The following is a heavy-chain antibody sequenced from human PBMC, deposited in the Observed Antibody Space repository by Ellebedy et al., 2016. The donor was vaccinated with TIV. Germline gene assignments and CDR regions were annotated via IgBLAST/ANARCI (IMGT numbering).Heavy chain of an antibody. CDR1: RFTFSHYG. V-gene: IGHV3-23*01. CDR3: AKGRTTMVPGSRLPPYYYYAMDV. J-gene: IGHJ6*02. Sequence: GGSLRLSXAASRFTFSHYGMTWVRQAPGKGLEWVSAISAGGGNTYYTDSVKGRFTISRDNSKNTLYLQMNSLRAEDTDDYYCAKGRTTMVPGSRLPPYYYYAMDVWGQGTTVTVS. CDR2: ISAGGGNT. D-gene: IGHD3-10*01.